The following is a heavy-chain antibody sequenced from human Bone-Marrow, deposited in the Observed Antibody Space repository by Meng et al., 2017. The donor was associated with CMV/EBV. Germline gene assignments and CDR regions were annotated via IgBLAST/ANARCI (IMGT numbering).Heavy chain of an antibody. D-gene: IGHD4-11*01. J-gene: IGHJ4*02. Sequence: SVQVSCKASGFTFTTCLMHWVRQAPGQGLEWMGMINPSGGSTAYAQKFQGRVTMTRDTSTSTVYMELSSLRSEDTAVYYCARVPTRTTVTTFAFWGQRTLVTVSS. CDR1: GFTFTTCL. CDR2: INPSGGST. CDR3: ARVPTRTTVTTFAF. V-gene: IGHV1-46*01.